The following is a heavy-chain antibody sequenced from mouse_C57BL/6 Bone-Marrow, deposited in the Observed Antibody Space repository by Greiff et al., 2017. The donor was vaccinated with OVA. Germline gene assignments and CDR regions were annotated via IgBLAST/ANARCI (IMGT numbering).Heavy chain of an antibody. CDR2: IDPSDSET. J-gene: IGHJ2*01. V-gene: IGHV1-52*01. CDR1: GYTFTSYW. Sequence: QVHVKQPGAELVRPGSSVKLSCKASGYTFTSYWMHWVKQRPIQGLEWIGNIDPSDSETHYNQKFKDKATLTVDKSSSTAYMQLSSLTSEDSAVYYCARTGNPYYFDYWGQGTTLTVSS. D-gene: IGHD2-1*01. CDR3: ARTGNPYYFDY.